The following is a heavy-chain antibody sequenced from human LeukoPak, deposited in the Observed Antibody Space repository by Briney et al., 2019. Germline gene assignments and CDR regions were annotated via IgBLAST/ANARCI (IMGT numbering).Heavy chain of an antibody. CDR1: GGSFSGYY. Sequence: SETLSLTCAVYGGSFSGYYWSWLRQPPGKGLEWIGEINHSGSTNYNPSLKSRVTISVDTSKNQFSLKLSSVTAADTAVYYCARTQRWLQLDPFDYWGQGTLVTVSS. J-gene: IGHJ4*02. D-gene: IGHD5-24*01. CDR3: ARTQRWLQLDPFDY. V-gene: IGHV4-34*01. CDR2: INHSGST.